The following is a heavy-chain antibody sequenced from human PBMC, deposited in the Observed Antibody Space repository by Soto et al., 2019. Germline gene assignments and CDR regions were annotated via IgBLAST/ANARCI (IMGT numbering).Heavy chain of an antibody. V-gene: IGHV4-59*08. Sequence: ASETLSLTCTVSGASVSTDYWVWIRQPPGKGLEWIGYFYYSGSTNYNPSLKSRVTISVDTSKNQFSLKLSSVTAADTAVYYCARHSRYLYYFEYWGQGTLVTVFS. CDR3: ARHSRYLYYFEY. D-gene: IGHD1-26*01. CDR1: GASVSTDY. CDR2: FYYSGST. J-gene: IGHJ4*02.